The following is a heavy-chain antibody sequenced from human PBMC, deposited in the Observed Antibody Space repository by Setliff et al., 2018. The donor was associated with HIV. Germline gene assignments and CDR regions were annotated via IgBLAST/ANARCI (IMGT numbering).Heavy chain of an antibody. Sequence: GGSLRLSCATSGFTVSSYYMSWVRQAPGKGLEWLALIWYDGTNKQYGDSVKGRFAISRDNSKNTLYLQMNSLRAEDTAVYYCARENYDILTGYYDYWGQGALVTVSS. J-gene: IGHJ4*02. CDR1: GFTVSSYY. CDR2: IWYDGTNK. D-gene: IGHD3-9*01. CDR3: ARENYDILTGYYDY. V-gene: IGHV3-33*08.